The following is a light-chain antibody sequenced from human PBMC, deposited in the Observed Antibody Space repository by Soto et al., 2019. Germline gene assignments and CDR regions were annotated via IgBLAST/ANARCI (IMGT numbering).Light chain of an antibody. Sequence: DIQMTQSPSSLSASVGDRVTITCRASQTISTYLNWYQQKPGKAPKRLIYAASSLQSGVTSRFSGSGSGTDFTLTISSLQPEDFANYYCQQSYSAPSIFGQGTNLEIK. V-gene: IGKV1-39*01. J-gene: IGKJ2*01. CDR2: AAS. CDR3: QQSYSAPSI. CDR1: QTISTY.